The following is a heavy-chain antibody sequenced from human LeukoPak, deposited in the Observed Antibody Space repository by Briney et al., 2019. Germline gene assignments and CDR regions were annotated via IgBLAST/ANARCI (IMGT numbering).Heavy chain of an antibody. V-gene: IGHV3-7*01. CDR3: VGPGDY. Sequence: GGSLRLSCAACGFTFRSYWMSWVRQAPGKGLEWVANIKQDGSEKYYVDSVKGRFTISRDNAKNSLYLQMNSLRAEDTAVYYCVGPGDYWGQGTLVTVSS. CDR1: GFTFRSYW. CDR2: IKQDGSEK. J-gene: IGHJ4*02.